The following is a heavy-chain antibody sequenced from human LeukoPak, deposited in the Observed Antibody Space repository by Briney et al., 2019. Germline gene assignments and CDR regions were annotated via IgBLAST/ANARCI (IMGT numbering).Heavy chain of an antibody. D-gene: IGHD3-10*01. CDR3: ARADYYGSGSYRTLDYYYYGMDV. J-gene: IGHJ6*02. Sequence: ASVTVSCTASGGTFSSYAISWVRQAPGQGLEWMGGIIPIFGTANYAQKFQGRVTITADESTSTAYMELSSLRSEDTAVYYCARADYYGSGSYRTLDYYYYGMDVWGQGTTVTVSS. V-gene: IGHV1-69*13. CDR2: IIPIFGTA. CDR1: GGTFSSYA.